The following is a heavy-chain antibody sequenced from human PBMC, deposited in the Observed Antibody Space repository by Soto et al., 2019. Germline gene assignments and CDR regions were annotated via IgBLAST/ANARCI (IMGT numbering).Heavy chain of an antibody. CDR2: ISYDGSNK. Sequence: QVQLVESGGGVVQPGRSLRLSCAASGFTFSSYAMYWVRQAPGKGLEWVAVISYDGSNKYYADSVKGRFTISRDNSKNTLYLQMNSLRAEDTAVYYCARGYGDYGFGYFDYWGQGTLVTVSS. J-gene: IGHJ4*02. D-gene: IGHD4-17*01. V-gene: IGHV3-30-3*01. CDR3: ARGYGDYGFGYFDY. CDR1: GFTFSSYA.